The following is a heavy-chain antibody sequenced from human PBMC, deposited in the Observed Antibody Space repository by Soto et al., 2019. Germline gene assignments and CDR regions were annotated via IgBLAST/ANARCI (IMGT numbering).Heavy chain of an antibody. CDR1: GGSVSSGSYY. D-gene: IGHD3-10*01. V-gene: IGHV4-61*01. CDR2: IYYSGST. CDR3: PRDAMVRGVIN. J-gene: IGHJ4*02. Sequence: QVQLQESGPGLVKPSETLSLTCTVSGGSVSSGSYYWSWIRQPPGKGLEWIGYIYYSGSTNYNPSLKSRVTISVDTSKNQFSLKLSSVTAADTAVYYCPRDAMVRGVINWGQGTLVTVSS.